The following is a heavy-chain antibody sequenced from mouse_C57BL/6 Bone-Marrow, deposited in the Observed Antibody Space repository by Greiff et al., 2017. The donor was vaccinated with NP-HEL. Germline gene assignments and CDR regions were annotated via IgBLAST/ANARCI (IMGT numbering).Heavy chain of an antibody. CDR2: IDPANGNT. CDR3: ARPLHYYYGRGFDY. J-gene: IGHJ2*01. V-gene: IGHV14-3*01. CDR1: GFNIKNTY. Sequence: EVKLVESVAELVRPGASVKLSCTASGFNIKNTYMHWVKQRPEQGLEWIGRIDPANGNTKYAPKFQGKATITADTSSNTAYLQLSSLTSEDTAIYYCARPLHYYYGRGFDYWGQGTTLTVSS. D-gene: IGHD1-1*01.